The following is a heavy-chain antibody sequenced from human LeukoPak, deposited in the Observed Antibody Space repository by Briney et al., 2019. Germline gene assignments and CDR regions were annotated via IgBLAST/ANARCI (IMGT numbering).Heavy chain of an antibody. Sequence: PGGSLRLSCAASGFTFSSYEMHWVRQAPGKGPEWVSYISGSGSTKYYADSVKGRFTISRDNALNSLHLQLSRLTDKDTAVYYCATLRPRQQLVVDHWGQGTLVTVSS. D-gene: IGHD6-13*01. V-gene: IGHV3-48*03. CDR1: GFTFSSYE. CDR3: ATLRPRQQLVVDH. CDR2: ISGSGSTK. J-gene: IGHJ4*02.